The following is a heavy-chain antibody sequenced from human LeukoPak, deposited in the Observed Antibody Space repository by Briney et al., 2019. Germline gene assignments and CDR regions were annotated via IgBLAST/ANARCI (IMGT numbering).Heavy chain of an antibody. Sequence: GASVKVSCKASGYTFTSYAISWVRQAPGQGLEWMGGIIPIFGTANYAQKFQGRVTITADESTSTAYMELSSLRSEDTAVYYCAMATIHYYYYYMDVWGKGTTVTVSS. J-gene: IGHJ6*03. D-gene: IGHD5-24*01. CDR3: AMATIHYYYYYMDV. V-gene: IGHV1-69*13. CDR2: IIPIFGTA. CDR1: GYTFTSYA.